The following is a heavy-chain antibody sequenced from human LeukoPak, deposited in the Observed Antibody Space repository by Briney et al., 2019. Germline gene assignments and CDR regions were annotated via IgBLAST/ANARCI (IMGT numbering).Heavy chain of an antibody. CDR3: ARLPQIYDSSGYSPYDSDY. D-gene: IGHD3-22*01. CDR2: IYPGDSDT. J-gene: IGHJ4*02. CDR1: GYSFTSYW. Sequence: GESLKISCKGSGYSFTSYWIGWVRQMPGKGLEGMGLIYPGDSDTRYSPSFQGQVTISADKSISTAYLQWSSLKASDTAMYYCARLPQIYDSSGYSPYDSDYWGQGTLVIVSS. V-gene: IGHV5-51*01.